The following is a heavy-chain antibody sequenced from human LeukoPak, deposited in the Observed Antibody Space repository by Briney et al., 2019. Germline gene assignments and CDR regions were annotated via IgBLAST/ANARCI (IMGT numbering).Heavy chain of an antibody. Sequence: PSETLSLTCTVSGGSISGYYWSWIRQPPGKGLEWIGYIYYSGSTNYNPSLKSRVTISVDTSKNQFSLKLSSVTAADTAVYYCARARGSSGYYYGPYYYYGMDVWGQGTTVTVSS. CDR3: ARARGSSGYYYGPYYYYGMDV. CDR2: IYYSGST. V-gene: IGHV4-59*01. D-gene: IGHD3-22*01. CDR1: GGSISGYY. J-gene: IGHJ6*02.